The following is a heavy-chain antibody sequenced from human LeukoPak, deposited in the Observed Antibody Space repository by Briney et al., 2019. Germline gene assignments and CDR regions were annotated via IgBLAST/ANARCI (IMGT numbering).Heavy chain of an antibody. CDR3: ARQYNDIVTGYPYYFDY. Sequence: SETLSLTCTVSGGSIRSYYWGWIRQPPGKGLDWIGAIYYSGSTYFDPSLKSRVTMSVDTSKNQLSLKLSFMTAADTAVYYCARQYNDIVTGYPYYFDYWGQGTLVTVSS. CDR2: IYYSGST. V-gene: IGHV4-39*01. D-gene: IGHD3-9*01. J-gene: IGHJ4*02. CDR1: GGSIRSYY.